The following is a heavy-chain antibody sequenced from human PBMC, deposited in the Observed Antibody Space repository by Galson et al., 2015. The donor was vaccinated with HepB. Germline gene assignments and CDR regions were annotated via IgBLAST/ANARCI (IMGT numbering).Heavy chain of an antibody. Sequence: SLRLSCAASGFTFSSYGMHWVRQAPGKGLEWVAVISYDGSNKYYADSVKGRFTISRDNSKNTLYLQMNSLRAEDTAVYYCARGGLYDSSGYDLDYWGQGTLVTVSS. V-gene: IGHV3-30*03. D-gene: IGHD3-22*01. CDR2: ISYDGSNK. J-gene: IGHJ4*02. CDR1: GFTFSSYG. CDR3: ARGGLYDSSGYDLDY.